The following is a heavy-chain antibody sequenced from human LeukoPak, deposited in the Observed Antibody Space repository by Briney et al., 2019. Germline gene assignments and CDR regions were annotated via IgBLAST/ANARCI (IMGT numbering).Heavy chain of an antibody. CDR2: INPNSGGT. CDR3: ARDRGSGSYGGWFDP. D-gene: IGHD3-10*01. J-gene: IGHJ5*02. V-gene: IGHV1-2*02. CDR1: GYTFTGYY. Sequence: GASVKVSCKASGYTFTGYYMHWVRQAPGQGLEWMGWINPNSGGTNYAQKFQGRVTMTRDTSISTAYMELSRLRSDDTAVYYCARDRGSGSYGGWFDPWGQGTLVTVSS.